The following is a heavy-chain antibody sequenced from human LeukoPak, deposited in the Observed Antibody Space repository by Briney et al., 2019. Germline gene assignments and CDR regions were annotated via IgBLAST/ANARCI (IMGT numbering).Heavy chain of an antibody. V-gene: IGHV4-39*07. J-gene: IGHJ4*02. CDR1: GGSISSSSYY. CDR2: IYYSGST. Sequence: SETLSLTCTVSGGSISSSSYYWGWIRQPPGKGLEWIGSIYYSGSTYYNPSLKSRATISVDTSKNQFSLKLSSVTAADTAVYYCARSDILTGYLLDYWGQGTLVTVSS. D-gene: IGHD3-9*01. CDR3: ARSDILTGYLLDY.